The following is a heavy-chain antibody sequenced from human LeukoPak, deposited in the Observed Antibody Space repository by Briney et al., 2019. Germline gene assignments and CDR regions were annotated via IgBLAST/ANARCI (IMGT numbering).Heavy chain of an antibody. CDR3: ARTMLDCSSTSCYDY. J-gene: IGHJ4*02. Sequence: GASVKVSCKASGYTFTSYYMHWVRQAPGQGLEWMGIINPSGGSTSYAQKFQGRVTMTRDMSTSTVYVELSSLRSEDTAVYYCARTMLDCSSTSCYDYWGQGTLVTVSS. D-gene: IGHD2-2*01. CDR2: INPSGGST. V-gene: IGHV1-46*01. CDR1: GYTFTSYY.